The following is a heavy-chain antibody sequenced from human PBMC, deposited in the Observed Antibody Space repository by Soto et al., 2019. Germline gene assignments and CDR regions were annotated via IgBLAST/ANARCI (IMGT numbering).Heavy chain of an antibody. J-gene: IGHJ4*02. Sequence: PGGSLRLSCAASGFTFRNYAMTWVRQAPGKGLEWVSGISGSGGDTYYADSVKGRFTISRDNSRNTLYLQMNSLRAEDTAVYYCAKDYYYGSGTYPSCFDSLGQGTLHTVSS. CDR2: ISGSGGDT. V-gene: IGHV3-23*01. D-gene: IGHD3-10*01. CDR1: GFTFRNYA. CDR3: AKDYYYGSGTYPSCFDS.